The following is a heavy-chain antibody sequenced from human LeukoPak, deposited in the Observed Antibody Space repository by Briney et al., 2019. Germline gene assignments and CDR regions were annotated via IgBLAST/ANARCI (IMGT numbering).Heavy chain of an antibody. D-gene: IGHD4-11*01. CDR1: GGSISSHY. CDR3: ARSTVMGSYFDY. CDR2: IYYNGST. Sequence: SETLSLTCTVSGGSISSHYWSWIRQPPGKGLEWIGYIYYNGSTNYNPSLKSRVTISVDTSKNQFSLKLSSVTAADTAVYYCARSTVMGSYFDYWGQGTLVTVSS. J-gene: IGHJ4*02. V-gene: IGHV4-59*11.